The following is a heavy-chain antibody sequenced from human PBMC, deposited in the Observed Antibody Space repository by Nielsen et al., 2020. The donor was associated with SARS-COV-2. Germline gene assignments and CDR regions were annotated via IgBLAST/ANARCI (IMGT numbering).Heavy chain of an antibody. CDR2: IYSGGST. Sequence: GGSLRLSCAASGFTVSSNYMSWVRQAPGKGLEWVAVIYSGGSTYYADSVKGRFTISRDNSKNTLYLQMNSLTAEDTAVYYCARVDDYGDYGGIDYWGQGTLVTVSS. J-gene: IGHJ4*02. V-gene: IGHV3-53*01. CDR1: GFTVSSNY. CDR3: ARVDDYGDYGGIDY. D-gene: IGHD4-17*01.